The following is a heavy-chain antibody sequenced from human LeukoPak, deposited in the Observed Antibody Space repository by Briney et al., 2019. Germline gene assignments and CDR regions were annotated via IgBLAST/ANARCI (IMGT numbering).Heavy chain of an antibody. CDR2: INWNGGST. D-gene: IGHD1-26*01. CDR3: ARRGELPSGDYYYGMDV. Sequence: GGSLRLSCAASGFTFDDYGMSWVRQAPGKGLEWVSGINWNGGSTGYADSVEGRFTISRDNAKNSLYLQMNSLRAEDTALYHCARRGELPSGDYYYGMDVWGQGTTVTVSS. V-gene: IGHV3-20*01. CDR1: GFTFDDYG. J-gene: IGHJ6*02.